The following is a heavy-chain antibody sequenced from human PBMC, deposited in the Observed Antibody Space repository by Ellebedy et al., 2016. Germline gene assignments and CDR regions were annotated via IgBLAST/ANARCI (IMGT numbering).Heavy chain of an antibody. CDR2: ISSSSSTI. Sequence: GGSLRLSXAASGFTFSSYSMNWVRQAPGKGLEWVSYISSSSSTIYYADSVKGRFTISRDNAKNSLYLQMNSLRDEDTAVYYCARAPTTVTTLGAFDIWGQGTMVTVSS. D-gene: IGHD4-17*01. CDR1: GFTFSSYS. J-gene: IGHJ3*02. V-gene: IGHV3-48*02. CDR3: ARAPTTVTTLGAFDI.